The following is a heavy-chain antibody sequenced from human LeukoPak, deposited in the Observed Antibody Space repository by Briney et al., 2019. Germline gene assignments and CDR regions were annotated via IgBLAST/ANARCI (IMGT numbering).Heavy chain of an antibody. J-gene: IGHJ4*02. D-gene: IGHD2-2*01. CDR2: IKSKTDGGTT. Sequence: RAGGSLRLSCAASGFTFSNAWMSWVRQAPGKGLEWVGRIKSKTDGGTTDYAAPVKGRFTISRDDSKNTLYLQMNSLKTEDTAVYYCTTGVPAAPYFGYWGQGTLVTVSS. CDR3: TTGVPAAPYFGY. CDR1: GFTFSNAW. V-gene: IGHV3-15*01.